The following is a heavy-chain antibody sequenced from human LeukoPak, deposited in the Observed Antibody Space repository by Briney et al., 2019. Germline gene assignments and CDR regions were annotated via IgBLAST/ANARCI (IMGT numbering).Heavy chain of an antibody. D-gene: IGHD3-10*01. CDR1: DDSIRSSAYY. J-gene: IGHJ3*02. V-gene: IGHV4-39*01. CDR2: IYYSGST. Sequence: SETLSLTCAVSDDSIRSSAYYWGWIRQPPGKGLEWIGSIYYSGSTYYNPSLKSRVTISIDTSKNQFSLKLSSVTAADTDVYYCASEPYGSGSFLGAFDIWGQGTMVTVSS. CDR3: ASEPYGSGSFLGAFDI.